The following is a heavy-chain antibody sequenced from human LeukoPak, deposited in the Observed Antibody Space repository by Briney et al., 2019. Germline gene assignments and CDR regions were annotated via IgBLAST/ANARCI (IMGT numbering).Heavy chain of an antibody. CDR1: GLSISNCFS. D-gene: IGHD3-10*01. J-gene: IGHJ4*02. CDR3: ARGRGRQVGSRWHPDTHHDY. V-gene: IGHV4-38-2*01. CDR2: IHYPEST. Sequence: KPSQTLSLTRAVSGLSISNCFSGGCIPRPPGRGLECIATIHYPESTYYNPSLNSRLTISLDASKNHFSLKLSSVTAADTAQYYCARGRGRQVGSRWHPDTHHDYWGQGILVTVSS.